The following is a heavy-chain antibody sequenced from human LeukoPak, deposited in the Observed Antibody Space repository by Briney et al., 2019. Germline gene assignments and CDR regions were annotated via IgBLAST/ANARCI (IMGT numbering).Heavy chain of an antibody. CDR1: GFTFSSYS. D-gene: IGHD2-21*01. CDR3: ARALYRQHIVVVNAKNYWYFDL. J-gene: IGHJ2*01. Sequence: GGSLRLSCAVSGFTFSSYSMNWVRQAPGKGLEWVSSISTSSSYIDYADSVKGRFTISRDNAKNSLYLQMSSLRTEDTAVYYCARALYRQHIVVVNAKNYWYFDLWGRGTLVTVSS. CDR2: ISTSSSYI. V-gene: IGHV3-21*01.